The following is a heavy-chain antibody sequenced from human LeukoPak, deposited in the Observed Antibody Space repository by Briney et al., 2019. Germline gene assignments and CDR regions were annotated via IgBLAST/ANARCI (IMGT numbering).Heavy chain of an antibody. D-gene: IGHD3-3*01. CDR1: GGTFSSYA. CDR2: IIPILGIA. CDR3: ARDSTIFGVVISAYGMDV. Sequence: SVKVSCKASGGTFSSYAISWVRQAPGQGLEWMGRIIPILGIANYAQKFQGRVTITADKSTSTAYMELSSLRSEDTAVYYCARDSTIFGVVISAYGMDVWGQGTTVTVSS. J-gene: IGHJ6*02. V-gene: IGHV1-69*04.